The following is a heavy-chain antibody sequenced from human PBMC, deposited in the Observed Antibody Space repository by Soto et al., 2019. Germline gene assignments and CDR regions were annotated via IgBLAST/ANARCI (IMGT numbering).Heavy chain of an antibody. CDR3: TRVWEGSGSTASY. J-gene: IGHJ4*02. CDR2: IKSKTDGGTT. CDR1: GFTFTYVW. D-gene: IGHD3-10*01. V-gene: IGHV3-15*07. Sequence: EVQLVESGGGLVKPGGSLRLSCAASGFTFTYVWMNWVRQAPGKGLEWVGRIKSKTDGGTTDYAAPVKGTFTISRDDSKNPLYLQMNSLKTADTAVYYCTRVWEGSGSTASYWGQGTPVTVSS.